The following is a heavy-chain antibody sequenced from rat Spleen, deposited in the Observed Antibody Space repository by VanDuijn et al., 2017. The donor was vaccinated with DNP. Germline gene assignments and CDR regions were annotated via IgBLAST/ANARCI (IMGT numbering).Heavy chain of an antibody. CDR3: ARSDYSDGSYYYGYFDY. Sequence: QVQLKESGPGLVQPSQTLSLTCTVSGFSLTSYSVGWVRQLPGKGLEWIAAMSNGGNTYYNSVLKSRLSISRDTSKSQVFLKMNSLQTEDAAMYFCARSDYSDGSYYYGYFDYWGLGVMVTVSS. D-gene: IGHD1-12*02. J-gene: IGHJ2*01. CDR2: MSNGGNT. V-gene: IGHV2-6*01. CDR1: GFSLTSYS.